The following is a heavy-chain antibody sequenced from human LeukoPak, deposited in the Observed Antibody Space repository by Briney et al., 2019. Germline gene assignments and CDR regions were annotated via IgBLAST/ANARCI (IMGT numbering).Heavy chain of an antibody. V-gene: IGHV4-59*01. CDR1: GGSISSYY. J-gene: IGHJ4*02. CDR2: IYYSGST. D-gene: IGHD6-19*01. Sequence: SETLSLTCTVSGGSISSYYWSWIRQPPGKGLEWIGYIYYSGSTNYNPSLKGRVTISVDTSKNQFSLKLSSVTAADTAVYYCARVGIAVAGTSTHAFDYWGQGTLVTVSS. CDR3: ARVGIAVAGTSTHAFDY.